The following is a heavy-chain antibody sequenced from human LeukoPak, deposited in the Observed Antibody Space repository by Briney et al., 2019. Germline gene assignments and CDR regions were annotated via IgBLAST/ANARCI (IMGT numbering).Heavy chain of an antibody. J-gene: IGHJ5*02. CDR2: FFYSGRT. Sequence: PSETLSLTCTVSGXSISSYYGSWIRQPPGKGLEWIGYFFYSGRTNYNPSLKSRVTISVDTSKNQFSLKLSSVTAADTAVYYCARGSGGYHYDHWGQGTLVTVSS. CDR1: GXSISSYY. CDR3: ARGSGGYHYDH. V-gene: IGHV4-59*01. D-gene: IGHD3-22*01.